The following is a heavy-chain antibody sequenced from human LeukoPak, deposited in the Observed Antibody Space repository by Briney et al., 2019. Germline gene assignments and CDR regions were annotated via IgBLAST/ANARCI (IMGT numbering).Heavy chain of an antibody. Sequence: SKTLSLTCAVYGGSFSVYYWSWIRQPPGKGPEWIGEINHSGNTNYNPSLKSRVTISVDTSKNQFSLKLSSVTAADTAVYYCARGGFYCGGDCYVDYWGQGTLVTVSS. D-gene: IGHD2-21*02. V-gene: IGHV4-34*01. CDR3: ARGGFYCGGDCYVDY. J-gene: IGHJ4*02. CDR1: GGSFSVYY. CDR2: INHSGNT.